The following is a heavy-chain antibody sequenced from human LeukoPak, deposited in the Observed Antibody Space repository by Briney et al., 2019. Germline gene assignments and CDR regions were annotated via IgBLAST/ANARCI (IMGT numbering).Heavy chain of an antibody. J-gene: IGHJ4*02. CDR3: AKPVYEGSDWSYYFDY. CDR1: GFTFSSYA. V-gene: IGHV3-23*01. CDR2: ISGSGGST. D-gene: IGHD6-19*01. Sequence: GGSLRLSCAASGFTFSSYAMSWVRQAPGKGLEWVSAISGSGGSTYYADSVKGRFTISRDNSKNTLYLQMNSLRAEDTAVYYCAKPVYEGSDWSYYFDYWGQGTLVTVSS.